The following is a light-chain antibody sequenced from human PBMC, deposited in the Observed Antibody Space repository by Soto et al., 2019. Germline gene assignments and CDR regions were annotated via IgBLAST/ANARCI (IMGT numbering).Light chain of an antibody. Sequence: EIVLTQSPGTLSLTPGERATLSCRASQSFGSRFLAWYQQKPGQSPRLLIYGASTRATGIPARFSGSGSGTEFTLTISSLQSEDFGLYYCHQYNNFWTFGQRTNVDI. V-gene: IGKV3-15*01. CDR1: QSFGSRF. CDR2: GAS. J-gene: IGKJ1*01. CDR3: HQYNNFWT.